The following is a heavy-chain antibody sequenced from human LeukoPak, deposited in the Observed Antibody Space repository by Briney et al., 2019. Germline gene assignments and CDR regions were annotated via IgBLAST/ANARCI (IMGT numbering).Heavy chain of an antibody. CDR3: TTDQVGSSWPYYFDY. Sequence: GGSLRLSCAASGFTFSNAWMSWVRQAPGKGLEWVGRITSKTDGGTTDYAAPVKGRFTISRDDSKNTLYLQMNSLKTEDTAVYYCTTDQVGSSWPYYFDYWGQGTLVTVSS. CDR1: GFTFSNAW. D-gene: IGHD6-13*01. V-gene: IGHV3-15*01. CDR2: ITSKTDGGTT. J-gene: IGHJ4*02.